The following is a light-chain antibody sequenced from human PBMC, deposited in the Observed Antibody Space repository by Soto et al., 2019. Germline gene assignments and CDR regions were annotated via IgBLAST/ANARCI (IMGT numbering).Light chain of an antibody. Sequence: QSALTQPASVSGSPGQSITISCTGTSSVIGDYNYVSWYQQHPGKAPKLIIYGVTNRPSGISNRFSGSKSGNTASLTISGLQTEDEADYYCSSYTSTNTLVFGGGTKVTVL. V-gene: IGLV2-14*03. CDR2: GVT. J-gene: IGLJ2*01. CDR3: SSYTSTNTLV. CDR1: SSVIGDYNY.